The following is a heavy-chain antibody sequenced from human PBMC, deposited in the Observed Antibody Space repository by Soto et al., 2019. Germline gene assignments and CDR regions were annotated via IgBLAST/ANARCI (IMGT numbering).Heavy chain of an antibody. CDR2: ISYDGSNK. V-gene: IGHV3-30*18. CDR3: AKPGVPEYYFDY. CDR1: GFTFSSYG. Sequence: QVQLVESGGGVVQPGRSLRLSCAASGFTFSSYGMHWVRQASGKGLEWVAVISYDGSNKYYADSVKGRFTISRDNSKNTLSLQMNSLRAEDTAVYYCAKPGVPEYYFDYWGQGTLVTVSS. J-gene: IGHJ4*02.